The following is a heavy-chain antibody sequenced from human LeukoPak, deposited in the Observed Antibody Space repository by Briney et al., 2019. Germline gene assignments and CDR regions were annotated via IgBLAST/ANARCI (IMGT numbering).Heavy chain of an antibody. D-gene: IGHD1-26*01. V-gene: IGHV3-53*01. CDR3: AKGIVGATTYYMDV. CDR2: IYSGGST. J-gene: IGHJ6*03. Sequence: GGSLRLSCAASGFTVSSNYMSWVRQAPGRGLEWVSVIYSGGSTYYADSVKGRFTISRDNSKNTLYLQMNSLRAEDTAVYYCAKGIVGATTYYMDVWGKGTTVTVSS. CDR1: GFTVSSNY.